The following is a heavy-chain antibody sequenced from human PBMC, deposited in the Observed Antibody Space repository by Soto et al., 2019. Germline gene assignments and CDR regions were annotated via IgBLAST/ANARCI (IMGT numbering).Heavy chain of an antibody. V-gene: IGHV4-31*03. J-gene: IGHJ4*02. CDR3: ARAFSRRGRFDY. CDR2: IYYSGST. Sequence: QVQLQESGPGLVKPSQTLSLTCTVSGGSISSGGYYWSWGCQHPGKGLEWIGYIYYSGSTYYYPSLKSRVTISVDTSKNQFSLKLSSVTAADTAVYYCARAFSRRGRFDYWGQGTLVTVSS. CDR1: GGSISSGGYY. D-gene: IGHD3-10*01.